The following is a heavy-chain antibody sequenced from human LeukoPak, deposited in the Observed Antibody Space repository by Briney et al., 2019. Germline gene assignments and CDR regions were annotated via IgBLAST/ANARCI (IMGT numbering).Heavy chain of an antibody. CDR3: ARDGITIFGVVIKVPTYYYMDV. J-gene: IGHJ6*03. CDR2: INPSGGST. V-gene: IGHV1-46*01. D-gene: IGHD3-3*01. CDR1: GYTFTSYY. Sequence: ASVKVSCKASGYTFTSYYMHWVRQAPGQGLEWMGIINPSGGSTSYAQKFQGRVTMTRDMSTSTVYMELSSLRSEDTAVYYCARDGITIFGVVIKVPTYYYMDVWGKGTTVTVSS.